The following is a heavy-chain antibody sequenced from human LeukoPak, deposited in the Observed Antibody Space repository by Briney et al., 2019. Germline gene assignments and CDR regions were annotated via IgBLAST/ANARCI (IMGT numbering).Heavy chain of an antibody. J-gene: IGHJ4*02. CDR1: GFTFSSYS. CDR3: ARDMYSSGWPFDY. V-gene: IGHV3-7*01. D-gene: IGHD6-19*01. CDR2: IKQDGSEK. Sequence: PGGSLRLSCAASGFTFSSYSMNWVRQAPGKGLEWVANIKQDGSEKNYVDSVKGRFTISRDNAKNSLYLQMNSLRDEDTAVYYCARDMYSSGWPFDYWGQGTLVTVSS.